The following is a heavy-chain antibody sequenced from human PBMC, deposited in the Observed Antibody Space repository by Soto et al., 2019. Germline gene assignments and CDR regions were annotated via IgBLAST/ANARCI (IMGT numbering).Heavy chain of an antibody. V-gene: IGHV1-69*02. CDR1: GGTFSSYT. Sequence: QVQLVQSGAEAKKPGSSVKVSCKASGGTFSSYTISWVRQAPGQGLEWMGRIIPILGIANYAQKFQGRVTITADKSTSTAYMELSSLRSEDTAVYYCASIAVAGTGFDYWGQGTLVTVSS. D-gene: IGHD6-19*01. CDR3: ASIAVAGTGFDY. J-gene: IGHJ4*02. CDR2: IIPILGIA.